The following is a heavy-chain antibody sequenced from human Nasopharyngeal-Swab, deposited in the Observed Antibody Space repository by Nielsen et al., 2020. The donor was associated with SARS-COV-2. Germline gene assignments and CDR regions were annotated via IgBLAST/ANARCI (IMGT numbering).Heavy chain of an antibody. CDR2: IYYSGST. CDR3: ARVDSSGYYYVWYYGMDV. CDR1: GGSISSSSYY. J-gene: IGHJ6*02. D-gene: IGHD3-22*01. V-gene: IGHV4-39*07. Sequence: SETLSLTCTVSGGSISSSSYYWGWHRQPPGKGLEWIGSIYYSGSTYYNPSLKSRVTISVDTSKNQYSLKLSSVTAADTAVYCCARVDSSGYYYVWYYGMDVWGQGTTVTVSS.